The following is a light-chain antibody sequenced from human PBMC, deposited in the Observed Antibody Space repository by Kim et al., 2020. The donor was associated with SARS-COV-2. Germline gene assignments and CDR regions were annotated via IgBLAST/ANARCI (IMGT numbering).Light chain of an antibody. CDR3: PLSYSSPLT. CDR2: AAS. J-gene: IGKJ4*01. CDR1: QTIRNY. Sequence: DIQMTQSPSSLSASVGDRVTIICRASQTIRNYLNWYQQIPGKAPKLLIYAASNLQSGVPSRFSGSGSGTDFTFTISSLQPEDFASYLCPLSYSSPLTFGGGTKVDI. V-gene: IGKV1-39*01.